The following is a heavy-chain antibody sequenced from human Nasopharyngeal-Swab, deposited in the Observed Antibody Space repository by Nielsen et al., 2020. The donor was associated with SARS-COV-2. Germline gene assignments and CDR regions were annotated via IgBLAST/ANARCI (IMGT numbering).Heavy chain of an antibody. V-gene: IGHV4-59*06. J-gene: IGHJ3*02. D-gene: IGHD3-22*01. Sequence: SETLSLTCTVSGGSFSSYYWSWIRQHPGKGLEWIGYIYYSGSTYYNPSLKSRVTISVDSSKNQFSLKLSSVTAAATAVYYCARAGITMIVVVPLVDAFDIWGQGTMVTVSS. CDR1: GGSFSSYY. CDR3: ARAGITMIVVVPLVDAFDI. CDR2: IYYSGST.